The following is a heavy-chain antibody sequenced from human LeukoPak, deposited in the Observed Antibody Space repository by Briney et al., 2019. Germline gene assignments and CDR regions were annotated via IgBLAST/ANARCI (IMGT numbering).Heavy chain of an antibody. CDR2: IGTAGDT. CDR3: AGGYSSHDAFDI. Sequence: PGGSLRLSCAASGFTFSSYDMHWVRQATGKGLEWVSAIGTAGDTYYPGSVKGRFTISRENAKNSLYLQMNSLRAGDTAVYYCAGGYSSHDAFDIWGQGTMVTVSS. CDR1: GFTFSSYD. J-gene: IGHJ3*02. D-gene: IGHD6-13*01. V-gene: IGHV3-13*01.